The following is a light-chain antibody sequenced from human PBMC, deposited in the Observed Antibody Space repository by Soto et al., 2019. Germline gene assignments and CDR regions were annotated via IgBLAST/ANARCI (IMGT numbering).Light chain of an antibody. CDR2: EVS. V-gene: IGLV2-8*01. CDR1: SSDVGGYNY. Sequence: QSAVTQPPSATGSPGQSVTISCTGTSSDVGGYNYVSWYQQHPGKAPKLMISEVSKRPSGVPDRFSGSKSGNTASLTVSGLHAEAEADFYCSSFAGNNNFVFGGGTKLTVL. J-gene: IGLJ2*01. CDR3: SSFAGNNNFV.